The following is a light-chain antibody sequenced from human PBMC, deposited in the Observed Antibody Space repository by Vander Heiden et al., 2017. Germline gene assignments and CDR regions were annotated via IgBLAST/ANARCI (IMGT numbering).Light chain of an antibody. Sequence: EIVLTQSPATLSLSPGEGATLSCRASQSVSSYLAWNQHKPGQAPRLLIYEASNRATGIPGRFSGTGSGTDFTLTISSLEPEDSAVYYCQHRSGWLPGTFGPGTKVEIK. CDR2: EAS. CDR3: QHRSGWLPGT. J-gene: IGKJ1*01. CDR1: QSVSSY. V-gene: IGKV3-11*01.